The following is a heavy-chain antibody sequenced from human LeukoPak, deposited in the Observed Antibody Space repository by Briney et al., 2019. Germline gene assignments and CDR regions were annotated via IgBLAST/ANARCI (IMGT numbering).Heavy chain of an antibody. D-gene: IGHD4-17*01. Sequence: PSETLSLTCAVYGGSFSGYYWSWIRQPPGKGLEWIGEINHSGSTNYNPSLKSRVTISVDTSKNQFSLKLSSVTAADTAVYYCAGTDYGPKVTFDYWGQGTLVTVSS. V-gene: IGHV4-34*01. CDR3: AGTDYGPKVTFDY. J-gene: IGHJ4*02. CDR2: INHSGST. CDR1: GGSFSGYY.